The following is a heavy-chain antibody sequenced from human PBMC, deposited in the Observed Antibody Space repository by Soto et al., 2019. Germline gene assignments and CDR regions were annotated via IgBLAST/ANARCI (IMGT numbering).Heavy chain of an antibody. CDR3: AKDSVYGYCSGGSCYSIRAY. J-gene: IGHJ4*02. Sequence: EVQLLESGGGLVQPGGSLRLSCAASGFTFSSYAMSWVRQAPGKGLEWVSAISGSGGSTYYADSVKGRFTISRDNSKNTLYLQMNSLRAEDTAVYYCAKDSVYGYCSGGSCYSIRAYWGQGTLVTVSS. V-gene: IGHV3-23*01. D-gene: IGHD2-15*01. CDR1: GFTFSSYA. CDR2: ISGSGGST.